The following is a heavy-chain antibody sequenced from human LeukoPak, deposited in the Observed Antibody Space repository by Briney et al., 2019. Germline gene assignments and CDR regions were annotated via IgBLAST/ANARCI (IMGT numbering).Heavy chain of an antibody. J-gene: IGHJ4*02. Sequence: SETLSLTCTVSGDSISSYYWGWIRQPPGKGLEWIGSIYYSGTTCYNPSLKSRVTISVDTSKNQFSLKLSSVTAADTALYYCAKHYMGSSYNHGLDCWGQGTLVTVSS. CDR1: GDSISSYY. D-gene: IGHD3-10*01. V-gene: IGHV4-39*01. CDR3: AKHYMGSSYNHGLDC. CDR2: IYYSGTT.